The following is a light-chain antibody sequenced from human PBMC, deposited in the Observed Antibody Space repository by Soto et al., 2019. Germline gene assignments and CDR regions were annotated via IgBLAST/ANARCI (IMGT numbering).Light chain of an antibody. CDR1: QSVSSSS. CDR3: QQYGSPIT. Sequence: IMLTQSPGTLSLSPGERATLSCRASQSVSSSSLAWYQQKPGQAPRLLIYDASSRATGIPDRFSGSGSGTDFPLTIGRLEPEDFAVYYCQQYGSPITFGQGTRLESK. J-gene: IGKJ5*01. CDR2: DAS. V-gene: IGKV3-20*01.